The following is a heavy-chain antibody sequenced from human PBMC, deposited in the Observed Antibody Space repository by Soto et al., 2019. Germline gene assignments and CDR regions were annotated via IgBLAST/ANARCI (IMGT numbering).Heavy chain of an antibody. J-gene: IGHJ4*02. V-gene: IGHV4-39*01. CDR3: MLGSGWKDFDY. Sequence: SETLSLTCTVSGGSITSSSYYWGWIRQPPGKGLEWIGSIYYSGGTYYNPSLKSRVTISVDTSKNQFSLKLSSVTAADTAVYYCMLGSGWKDFDYWGQGTLVTVSS. CDR1: GGSITSSSYY. CDR2: IYYSGGT. D-gene: IGHD3-22*01.